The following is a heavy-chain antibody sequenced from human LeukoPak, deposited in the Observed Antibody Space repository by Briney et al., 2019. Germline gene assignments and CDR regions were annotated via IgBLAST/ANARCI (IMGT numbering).Heavy chain of an antibody. V-gene: IGHV3-30*18. CDR3: AKDFSQYYYGSGSYDY. Sequence: PGGSLRLSCAASGFTFSSYGMHWVRQAPGKGLXXXXXISYDGSNKYYADSVKGRFTISRDNSKNTLYLQMNSLRAEDTAVYYCAKDFSQYYYGSGSYDYWGQGTLVTVSS. D-gene: IGHD3-10*01. CDR2: ISYDGSNK. CDR1: GFTFSSYG. J-gene: IGHJ4*02.